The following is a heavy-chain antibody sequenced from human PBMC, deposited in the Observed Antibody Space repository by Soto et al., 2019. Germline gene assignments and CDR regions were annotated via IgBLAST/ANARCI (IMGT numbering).Heavy chain of an antibody. V-gene: IGHV1-46*01. D-gene: IGHD2-15*01. CDR3: ARAEYCSGGTCFHGNCDY. CDR1: GYTFTTYY. Sequence: QVQLVQSGAEVTRPGASVKVSCKASGYTFTTYYMHWVRQAPGQGLEWLGIINPNGGSTTYAQKFQGRVTMTRDTSTSTVYLELSSLRSEDTAVYYCARAEYCSGGTCFHGNCDYWGQGTLVTVSA. CDR2: INPNGGST. J-gene: IGHJ4*02.